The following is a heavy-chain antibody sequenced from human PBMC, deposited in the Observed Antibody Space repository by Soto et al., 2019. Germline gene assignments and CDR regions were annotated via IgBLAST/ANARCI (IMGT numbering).Heavy chain of an antibody. D-gene: IGHD2-21*02. V-gene: IGHV1-69*06. CDR2: IIPIFGSA. CDR1: GGTFSSYA. J-gene: IGHJ4*02. Sequence: VQLVQSGAEVKKPGSSVKVSCKASGGTFSSYAISWVRQAPGQGLEWMGGIIPIFGSANYAQDFQGRVTITADTSTSTVYMELSSLRSEDTAVYYCAREVVTTIPGYQYFDYWGQGTLVTVSS. CDR3: AREVVTTIPGYQYFDY.